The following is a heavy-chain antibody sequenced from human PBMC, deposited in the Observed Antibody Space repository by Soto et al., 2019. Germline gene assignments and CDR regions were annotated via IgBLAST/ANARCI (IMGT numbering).Heavy chain of an antibody. V-gene: IGHV4-30-4*01. J-gene: IGHJ4*02. CDR2: IYYSGST. CDR3: ARAPITVFGVVQL. Sequence: SETLSLTCTVSGGSISSGDYYWSWIRQPPGKGLEWIGYIYYSGSTFYNPSLKSRVGISVDTPKNQFSLKLSSVTAADTAVYYCARAPITVFGVVQLWGQGTLVTVS. CDR1: GGSISSGDYY. D-gene: IGHD3-3*01.